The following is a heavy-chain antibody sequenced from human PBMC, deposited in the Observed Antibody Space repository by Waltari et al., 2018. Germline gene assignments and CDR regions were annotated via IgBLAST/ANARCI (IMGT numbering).Heavy chain of an antibody. J-gene: IGHJ4*02. Sequence: QVQLVQSGAEVKKPGSSVKVSCKASGGTFSSYAISWVRQAPGQGLEWMGSIIPILGIANYAQKFPRHRQITADESQSTAYMELSSLRSEDTAVYYCARDSPDNGDYVTFDYWGQGTRVTV. V-gene: IGHV1-69*04. D-gene: IGHD4-17*01. CDR2: IIPILGIA. CDR3: ARDSPDNGDYVTFDY. CDR1: GGTFSSYA.